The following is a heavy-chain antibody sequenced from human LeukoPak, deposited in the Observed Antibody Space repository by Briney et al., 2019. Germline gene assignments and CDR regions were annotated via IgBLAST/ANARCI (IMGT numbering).Heavy chain of an antibody. CDR2: ISAYNGNT. CDR1: GYTFVNYA. Sequence: ASVKVSCKASGYTFVNYAVNWVRQAPGQGLEWMGWISAYNGNTNYAQKLQGRVTMTTDTSTSTAYMELRSLRSDDTAVYYCARTLEWLIYLDYWGQGTLVTVSS. CDR3: ARTLEWLIYLDY. D-gene: IGHD3-3*01. J-gene: IGHJ4*02. V-gene: IGHV1-18*01.